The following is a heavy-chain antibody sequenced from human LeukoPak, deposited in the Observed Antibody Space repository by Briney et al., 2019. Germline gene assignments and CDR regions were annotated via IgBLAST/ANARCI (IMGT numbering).Heavy chain of an antibody. V-gene: IGHV1-2*02. Sequence: EASVKVSCKASGYTFTGYYMHWVRQAPGQGLEWMGWINPNSGGTNYAQKFQGRVTMTRDTSISTAYMELSRLRSDDTAVYYCARVGGYYTPIFPFDYWGQGTLVTVSS. CDR3: ARVGGYYTPIFPFDY. D-gene: IGHD3-3*01. CDR2: INPNSGGT. J-gene: IGHJ4*02. CDR1: GYTFTGYY.